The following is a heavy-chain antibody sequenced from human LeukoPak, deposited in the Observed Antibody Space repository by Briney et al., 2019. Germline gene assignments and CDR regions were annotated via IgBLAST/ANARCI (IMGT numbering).Heavy chain of an antibody. CDR2: ISSSGGST. CDR1: GFTFSSYA. V-gene: IGHV3-23*01. CDR3: AKEPHSGGWHVDYIDY. D-gene: IGHD6-19*01. Sequence: GGSLRLSCAASGFTFSSYAMNWVRQAPGNGLEWVSAISSSGGSTYYADSVRGRFSISRDNSKNTLYLQMNSLRAEDTAVYYCAKEPHSGGWHVDYIDYWGQGTLVTVSS. J-gene: IGHJ4*02.